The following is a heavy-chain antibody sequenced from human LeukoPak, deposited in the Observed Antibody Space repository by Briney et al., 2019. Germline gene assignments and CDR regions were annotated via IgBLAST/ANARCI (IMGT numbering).Heavy chain of an antibody. D-gene: IGHD2-2*01. J-gene: IGHJ4*02. V-gene: IGHV4-34*01. Sequence: SETLSFTCAVYGGSFSGYYWSWIRQPPGKGLEWIGEINHSGSTNYNPSLKSRVTISVDTSKNQFSLKLSSVTAADTAVYYCARGDPGYCSSTSCYSNFDDWGQGTLVTVSS. CDR2: INHSGST. CDR3: ARGDPGYCSSTSCYSNFDD. CDR1: GGSFSGYY.